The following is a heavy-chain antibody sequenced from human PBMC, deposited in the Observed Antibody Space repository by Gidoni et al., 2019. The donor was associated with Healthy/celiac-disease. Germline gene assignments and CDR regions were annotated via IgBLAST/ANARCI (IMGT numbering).Heavy chain of an antibody. CDR1: GFTFSSYG. V-gene: IGHV3-33*01. Sequence: QLQLVESGGGVVQPGRSLRLSCAASGFTFSSYGMHWVRQAPGKGLEWVAVIWYDGSNKYYADSVKGRFTISRDNSKNTLYLQMNSLRAEDTAVYYCAREQWLLYFDYWGQGTLVTVSS. CDR3: AREQWLLYFDY. J-gene: IGHJ4*02. D-gene: IGHD6-19*01. CDR2: IWYDGSNK.